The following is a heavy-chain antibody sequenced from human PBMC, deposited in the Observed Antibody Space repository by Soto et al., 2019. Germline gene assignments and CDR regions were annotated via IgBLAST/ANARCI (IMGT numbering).Heavy chain of an antibody. CDR3: ARVNESHNYYDSRPIGYYYYGMDV. CDR2: IWYDGSNK. V-gene: IGHV3-33*01. J-gene: IGHJ6*02. D-gene: IGHD3-22*01. Sequence: GGSLRLSCAASGFTFSSYGMHWVRQAPGKGLEWVAVIWYDGSNKYYADSVKGRFTISRDNSKNTLYLQMNSLRAEDTAVYYCARVNESHNYYDSRPIGYYYYGMDVWGQGTTVTVSS. CDR1: GFTFSSYG.